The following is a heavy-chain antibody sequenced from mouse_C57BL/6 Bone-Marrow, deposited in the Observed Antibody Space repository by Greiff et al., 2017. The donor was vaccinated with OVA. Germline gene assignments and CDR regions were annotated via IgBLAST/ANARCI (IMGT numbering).Heavy chain of an antibody. CDR3: TRSGLRPFDY. V-gene: IGHV1-15*01. CDR1: GYTFTDYE. Sequence: VHLVESGAELVRPGASVTLSCKASGYTFTDYEMHWVKQTPVHGLEWIGAIDPETGGTAYNQKFKGKAILTADKSSSTAYMELRSLTSEDSAVYYCTRSGLRPFDYWGQGTTLTVSS. D-gene: IGHD2-4*01. CDR2: IDPETGGT. J-gene: IGHJ2*01.